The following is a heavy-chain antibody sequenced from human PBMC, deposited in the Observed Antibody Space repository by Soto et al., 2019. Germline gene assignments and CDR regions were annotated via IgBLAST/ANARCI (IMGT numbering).Heavy chain of an antibody. CDR2: ISSSGSTI. Sequence: GGSLRLSCAASGFTFSDYYMSWIRQAPGKGLEWVSYISSSGSTIYYADSVKGRFTISSDNAKNSLYLQMNSLRAEDTAVYYRARDLGNYCSSTSCPIAVDIYGEGTMVTVS. V-gene: IGHV3-11*01. J-gene: IGHJ3*02. D-gene: IGHD2-2*01. CDR3: ARDLGNYCSSTSCPIAVDI. CDR1: GFTFSDYY.